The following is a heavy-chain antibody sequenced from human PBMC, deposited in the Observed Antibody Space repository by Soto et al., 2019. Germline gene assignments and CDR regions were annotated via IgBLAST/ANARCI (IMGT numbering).Heavy chain of an antibody. CDR2: IYWDDDK. D-gene: IGHD3-10*01. CDR1: GFSLSTSGVD. V-gene: IGHV2-5*02. Sequence: QITLKESGPTLVKPTQTLTLTCTFSGFSLSTSGVDVGWIRQPPEKALEWLALIYWDDDKLYSPSLKSRLTITKDTSKNQVVLTLTNMDPVDTATYYCAHSLTLSYGSGVYYYYGMDVWGQGTTVTVSS. CDR3: AHSLTLSYGSGVYYYYGMDV. J-gene: IGHJ6*02.